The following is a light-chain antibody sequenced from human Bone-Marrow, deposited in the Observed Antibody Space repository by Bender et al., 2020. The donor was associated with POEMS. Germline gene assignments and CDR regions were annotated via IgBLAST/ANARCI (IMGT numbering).Light chain of an antibody. CDR2: EGI. V-gene: IGLV2-14*02. Sequence: QSALTQPASVSGSPGQSITISCTGSTSDIGTYHLVSWYQQYPGRAPKLIIYEGIERPSGVSTRFSGSKSGNTASLSISGLQAEDEADYYCSSFPTSVTVVFGGGTKLTVL. CDR1: TSDIGTYHL. CDR3: SSFPTSVTVV. J-gene: IGLJ2*01.